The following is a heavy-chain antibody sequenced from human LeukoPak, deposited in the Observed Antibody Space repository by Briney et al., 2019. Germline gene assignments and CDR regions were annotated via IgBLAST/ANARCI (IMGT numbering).Heavy chain of an antibody. Sequence: SETLSLTCAVSGYSISSGYYWGWIRQPPGKGLEWIGSIYHSGSTYYNPSLKSRVTISVDTSKNQLSLKLSSVTAADTAVYYCARQSAVEQTTWGQGTLVTVSS. CDR3: ARQSAVEQTT. D-gene: IGHD4-17*01. CDR2: IYHSGST. CDR1: GYSISSGYY. V-gene: IGHV4-38-2*01. J-gene: IGHJ4*02.